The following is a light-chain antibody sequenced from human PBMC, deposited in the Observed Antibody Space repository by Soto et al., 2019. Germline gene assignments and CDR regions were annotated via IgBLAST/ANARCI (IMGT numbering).Light chain of an antibody. CDR2: EVN. CDR1: SSDFGDDKY. V-gene: IGLV2-14*01. J-gene: IGLJ3*02. Sequence: QSALTQPASVSGSPGQSITVSCTGSSSDFGDDKYVSWYQQQPGKGPNLLIYEVNSRPSGVSNRFSGSKSGNTASLTISGLQVEDEAEYFCGSFTTSSIWVFGGGTKLTVL. CDR3: GSFTTSSIWV.